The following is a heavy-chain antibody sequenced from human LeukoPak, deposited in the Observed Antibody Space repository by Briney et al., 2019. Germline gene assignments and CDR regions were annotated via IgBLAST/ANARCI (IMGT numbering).Heavy chain of an antibody. V-gene: IGHV3-21*01. CDR1: GFTFGSYA. Sequence: GGSLRLSCAASGFTFGSYAMSWVRQAPGKGLEWVSSISSSSSYIYYADSVKGRFTISRDNAKNSLYLQMNSLRAEDTAVYYCARSRNVEMATRAFDYWGQGTLVTVSS. D-gene: IGHD5-24*01. CDR2: ISSSSSYI. CDR3: ARSRNVEMATRAFDY. J-gene: IGHJ4*02.